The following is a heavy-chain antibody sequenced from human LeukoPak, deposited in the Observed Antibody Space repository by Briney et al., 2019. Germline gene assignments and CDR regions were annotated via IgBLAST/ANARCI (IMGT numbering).Heavy chain of an antibody. CDR1: GYTFTGYY. Sequence: ASVKVSCKASGYTFTGYYMNWVRQAPGQGLEWMGWINPNSGRTNYAHNFQGRVTLTRDPSISTAYMELSRLRSDDTAVYYCARDLNYYDSSGYYSVAFDIWGQGTMVTVSS. CDR3: ARDLNYYDSSGYYSVAFDI. J-gene: IGHJ3*02. V-gene: IGHV1-2*02. D-gene: IGHD3-22*01. CDR2: INPNSGRT.